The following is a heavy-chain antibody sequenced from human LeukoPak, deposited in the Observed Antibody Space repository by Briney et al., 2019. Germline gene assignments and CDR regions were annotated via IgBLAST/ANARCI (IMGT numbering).Heavy chain of an antibody. CDR1: VYTFTSYD. D-gene: IGHD3-22*01. Sequence: ASVNVSRKASVYTFTSYDSNGVGQATGQGGEGVGWMNTNSGNTGYAQKFQGRVTMPRNTCISTAYMEQSRLRSEDTAVYYCARGDPGGWFYYYDSSGPSNWFDRWGQGTMVTVP. CDR3: ARGDPGGWFYYYDSSGPSNWFDR. V-gene: IGHV1-8*01. CDR2: MNTNSGNT. J-gene: IGHJ5*02.